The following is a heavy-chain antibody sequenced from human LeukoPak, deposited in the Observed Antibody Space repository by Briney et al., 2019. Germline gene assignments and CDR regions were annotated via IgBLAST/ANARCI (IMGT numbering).Heavy chain of an antibody. CDR2: ISGSGGST. J-gene: IGHJ4*02. V-gene: IGHV3-23*01. Sequence: PGGSLRLSCAASGFTFSSYAMSWVRQAPGKGLEWVSAISGSGGSTYYADSVKGRFTISRDNSKNTLYLQMNSLRAEDTAVYYCAEEGGYCSSTSCYFYFDYWGQGTLVTVSS. CDR3: AEEGGYCSSTSCYFYFDY. D-gene: IGHD2-2*03. CDR1: GFTFSSYA.